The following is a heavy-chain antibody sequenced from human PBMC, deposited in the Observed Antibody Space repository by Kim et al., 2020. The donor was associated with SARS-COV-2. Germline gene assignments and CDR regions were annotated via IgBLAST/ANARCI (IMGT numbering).Heavy chain of an antibody. CDR3: AKSGYSSSWPFDY. CDR2: ISYDGSNK. Sequence: GGSLRLSCAASGFTFSSYGMHWVRQAPGKGLEWVAVISYDGSNKYYADSVKGRFTISRDNSKNTLYLQMNSLRAEDTAVYYCAKSGYSSSWPFDYLGQGTLVTVSS. D-gene: IGHD6-13*01. V-gene: IGHV3-30*18. J-gene: IGHJ4*02. CDR1: GFTFSSYG.